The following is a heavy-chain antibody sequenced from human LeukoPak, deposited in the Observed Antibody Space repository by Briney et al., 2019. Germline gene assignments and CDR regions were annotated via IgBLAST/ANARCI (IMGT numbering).Heavy chain of an antibody. CDR1: GYTFTSYD. Sequence: ASVKVSCKASGYTFTSYDINWVRQATGQGLEWMGWMNPNSGKTGYAQKFQGRVTMTRDTSISTAYMELSSLRSEDTAVYYCARRVRTYYYYGMDVWGQGTTVTVSS. V-gene: IGHV1-8*01. CDR2: MNPNSGKT. J-gene: IGHJ6*02. CDR3: ARRVRTYYYYGMDV. D-gene: IGHD3-10*02.